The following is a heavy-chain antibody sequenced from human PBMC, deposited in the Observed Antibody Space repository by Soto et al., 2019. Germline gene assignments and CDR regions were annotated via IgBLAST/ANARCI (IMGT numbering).Heavy chain of an antibody. CDR3: ASRERVDAVDI. CDR2: SIPILGSP. V-gene: IGHV1-69*01. CDR1: GGSFRRYA. J-gene: IGHJ3*02. D-gene: IGHD1-26*01. Sequence: QVLLVQSGAEVKKPGSSVKVSCKVSGGSFRRYAISWVRQAPGQGLEWMGGSIPILGSPNYAHKFQDRATIIADESTSTTYMELSSLRSEDAPVYYCASRERVDAVDIWGQGTMVPASS.